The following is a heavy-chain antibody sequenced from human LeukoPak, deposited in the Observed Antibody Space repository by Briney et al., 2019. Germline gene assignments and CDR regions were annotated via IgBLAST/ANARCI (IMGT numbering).Heavy chain of an antibody. Sequence: PGGSLRLSCAASGFTFSSYAMSWVRQAPGKGLEWVSAISGSGGSTYYADPVKGRFTISRDNSKNTLYLQMNSLRAEDTAVYYCAKDPRPPIYCSSTSCHLLSAPDVWGQGTTVTVSS. V-gene: IGHV3-23*01. J-gene: IGHJ6*02. CDR2: ISGSGGST. CDR1: GFTFSSYA. CDR3: AKDPRPPIYCSSTSCHLLSAPDV. D-gene: IGHD2-2*01.